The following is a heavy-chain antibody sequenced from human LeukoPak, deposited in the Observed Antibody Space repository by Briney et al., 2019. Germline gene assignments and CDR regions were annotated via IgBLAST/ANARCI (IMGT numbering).Heavy chain of an antibody. J-gene: IGHJ4*02. Sequence: GASVKVSCKASGYTFTGYYMHWVRQAPGQGLEWMGWINPNSGGTNYAQKFQGRVTMTRDTSISTAYMELSRLRSDDTAVYYCARVQVAVAGYFDYWGQGTLVTVSS. CDR3: ARVQVAVAGYFDY. CDR1: GYTFTGYY. D-gene: IGHD6-19*01. CDR2: INPNSGGT. V-gene: IGHV1-2*02.